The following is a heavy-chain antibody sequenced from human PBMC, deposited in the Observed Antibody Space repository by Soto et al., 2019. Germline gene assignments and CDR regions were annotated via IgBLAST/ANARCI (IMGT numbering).Heavy chain of an antibody. D-gene: IGHD4-17*01. CDR1: GGTFSSHS. Sequence: VQLMQSGAEVKQPGSSVKVSCKASGGTFSSHSINWVRQAPGQGLECVGGIIPLFGTANYAQNFQGRVTITADQSTSTAYMELNSLRSDDTAVYYCAREVGYGDFSAALLDWGQGTLVTVSS. CDR3: AREVGYGDFSAALLD. V-gene: IGHV1-69*01. J-gene: IGHJ4*02. CDR2: IIPLFGTA.